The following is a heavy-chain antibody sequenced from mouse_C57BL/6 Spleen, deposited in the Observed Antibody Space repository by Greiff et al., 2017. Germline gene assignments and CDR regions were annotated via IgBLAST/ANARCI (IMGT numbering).Heavy chain of an antibody. CDR1: GFTFSDYG. CDR2: ISSGSSTI. Sequence: EVQLVESGGGLVKPGGSLKLSCAASGFTFSDYGMHWVRQAPEKGLEWVAYISSGSSTIYYADTVKGRFTISRDNAKNTRFLQLTSLRSEDAAMYYCATYDYDGAWFAYWGQGTLVTVSA. J-gene: IGHJ3*01. D-gene: IGHD2-4*01. V-gene: IGHV5-17*01. CDR3: ATYDYDGAWFAY.